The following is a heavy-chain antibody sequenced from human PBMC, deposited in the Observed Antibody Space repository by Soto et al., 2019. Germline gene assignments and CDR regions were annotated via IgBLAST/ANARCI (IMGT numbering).Heavy chain of an antibody. V-gene: IGHV3-23*01. CDR1: GYPFGDYA. Sequence: GGSLRLSCVASGYPFGDYAMRWVRQAPGKGLEWVSAIGPTEAHAPAYAASVKGRFTISRDNSRNILYLQMTNLRAEDTGVYYCAKDATPYNGRDDAFDLWGQGTMVTVSS. CDR2: IGPTEAHAP. CDR3: AKDATPYNGRDDAFDL. J-gene: IGHJ3*01. D-gene: IGHD1-20*01.